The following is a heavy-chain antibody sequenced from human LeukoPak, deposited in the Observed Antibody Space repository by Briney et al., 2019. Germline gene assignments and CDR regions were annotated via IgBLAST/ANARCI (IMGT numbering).Heavy chain of an antibody. CDR1: GYSISSGYY. Sequence: SETLSLTCTVSGYSISSGYYWGWIRQPPGKGLEWIGSIYHSGSTYYNPSLKSRVTISVDTSKNQFSLKLSSVTAADTAVYYCASRHIVLGEYYMDVWGKGTTVTVSS. V-gene: IGHV4-38-2*02. D-gene: IGHD3-16*01. CDR3: ASRHIVLGEYYMDV. J-gene: IGHJ6*03. CDR2: IYHSGST.